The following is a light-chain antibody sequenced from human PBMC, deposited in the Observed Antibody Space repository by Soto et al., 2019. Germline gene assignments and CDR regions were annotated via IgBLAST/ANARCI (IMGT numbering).Light chain of an antibody. V-gene: IGKV3-15*01. CDR2: GAS. CDR3: QQYNNWLT. CDR1: QGVSSN. Sequence: EIVMTQSPATLSVSPGERATLSCRASQGVSSNLAWYQQKPGQAPRLLLYGASTRATGIPAKFSGSGSGTEFTLTISSLQSEDFAVYYCQQYNNWLTFGGGTKVEIK. J-gene: IGKJ4*01.